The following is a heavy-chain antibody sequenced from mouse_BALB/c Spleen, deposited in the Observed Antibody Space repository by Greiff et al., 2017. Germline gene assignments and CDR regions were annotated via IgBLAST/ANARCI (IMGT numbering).Heavy chain of an antibody. CDR3: ARDYGSSFYAMDY. J-gene: IGHJ4*01. CDR1: GFSLTGYG. Sequence: VHLVESGPGLVAPSQSLSITCTVSGFSLTGYGVNWVRQPPGKGLEWLGMIWGDGSTDYNSALKSRLSISKDNSKSQVFLKMNSLQTDDTARYYCARDYGSSFYAMDYWGQGTSVTVSS. V-gene: IGHV2-6-7*01. D-gene: IGHD1-1*01. CDR2: IWGDGST.